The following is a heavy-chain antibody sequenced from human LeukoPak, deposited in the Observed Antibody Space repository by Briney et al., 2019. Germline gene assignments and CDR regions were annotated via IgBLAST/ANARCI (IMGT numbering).Heavy chain of an antibody. CDR2: IYYSGST. CDR3: ARDRDYYGSGGLDP. J-gene: IGHJ5*02. Sequence: SETLSLTCTVSGGSISSYYWSWIRQPPGRGLEWIGYIYYSGSTNYNPSLKSRVTISVDTSKNQFSLKLSSVTAADTAVYYCARDRDYYGSGGLDPWGQGTLVTVSS. V-gene: IGHV4-59*01. D-gene: IGHD3-10*01. CDR1: GGSISSYY.